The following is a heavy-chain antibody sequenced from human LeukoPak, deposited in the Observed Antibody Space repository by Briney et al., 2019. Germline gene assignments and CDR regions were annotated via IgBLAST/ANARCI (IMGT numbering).Heavy chain of an antibody. Sequence: GGSLRLSCAASGFTISHYAMSWVRQAPGKGLEWVSCIGGGGTYYADFVKGRFTISRDNSKNTLSLQMNSLRAEDTAVYYCAKDRQRLQEGFDYWGQGTLVTVSS. CDR1: GFTISHYA. CDR3: AKDRQRLQEGFDY. D-gene: IGHD4-11*01. V-gene: IGHV3-23*01. CDR2: IGGGGT. J-gene: IGHJ4*02.